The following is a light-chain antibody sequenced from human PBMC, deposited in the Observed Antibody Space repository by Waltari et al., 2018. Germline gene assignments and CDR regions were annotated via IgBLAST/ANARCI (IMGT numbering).Light chain of an antibody. CDR1: GSNLGAGYD. V-gene: IGLV1-40*01. CDR2: GTS. J-gene: IGLJ2*01. Sequence: QSVLTQPPSVSGAPGQRVSISCTGSGSNLGAGYDVHWDQQHPGKAPKLLIYGTSTRPPGVPDRFFGSQSGTSASLAITALQAEDEAEYYCQSYDTSLSGVFGGGTKLTVL. CDR3: QSYDTSLSGV.